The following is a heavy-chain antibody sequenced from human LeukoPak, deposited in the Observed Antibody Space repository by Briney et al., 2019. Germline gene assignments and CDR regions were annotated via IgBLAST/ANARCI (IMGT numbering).Heavy chain of an antibody. Sequence: SETLSLTCTVSGGSISSGGYYWSWIRQHPGKGLEWIGYIYYRGSTYYNPSLKSRVTISVDTSKNQFSLKLSSVTAADTAVYYCARAPTSYGDYSPPHVDYWGQGTLVTVSS. J-gene: IGHJ4*02. CDR2: IYYRGST. CDR1: GGSISSGGYY. CDR3: ARAPTSYGDYSPPHVDY. V-gene: IGHV4-31*03. D-gene: IGHD4-17*01.